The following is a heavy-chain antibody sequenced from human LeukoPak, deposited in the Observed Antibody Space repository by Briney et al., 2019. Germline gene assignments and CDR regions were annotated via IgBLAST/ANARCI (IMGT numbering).Heavy chain of an antibody. CDR2: FYWDDDK. Sequence: SGPTLVKPTETLTLTCTFSGLSLSTSGVGVGWIRQPPGQALEWLALFYWDDDKRYSPSLKSRLNIPKDTSKNQVVLTMTNMDPVDTATYYCAHRPYYGSGFDYWGQGTLVTVSS. CDR1: GLSLSTSGVG. CDR3: AHRPYYGSGFDY. D-gene: IGHD3-10*01. J-gene: IGHJ4*02. V-gene: IGHV2-5*02.